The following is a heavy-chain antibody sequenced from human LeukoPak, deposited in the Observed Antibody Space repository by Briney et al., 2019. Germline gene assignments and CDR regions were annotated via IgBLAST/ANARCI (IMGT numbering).Heavy chain of an antibody. CDR3: ARPSSPYSGSSKEIYFDY. Sequence: GGSLRLSCAASGFTFSSYSMNWVRQAPGKGLEWVSSISSSSSYIYYADSVKGRFTISRDNAKNSLYLQMNSLRAEDTAVYYCARPSSPYSGSSKEIYFDYWGQRTLVTVSS. D-gene: IGHD6-6*01. CDR1: GFTFSSYS. J-gene: IGHJ4*02. CDR2: ISSSSSYI. V-gene: IGHV3-21*01.